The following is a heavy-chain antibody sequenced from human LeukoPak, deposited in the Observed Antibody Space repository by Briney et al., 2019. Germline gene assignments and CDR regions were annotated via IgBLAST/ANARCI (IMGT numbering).Heavy chain of an antibody. V-gene: IGHV4-34*01. CDR3: ARSHYSSSWFDY. D-gene: IGHD6-13*01. CDR1: GGSFSGYY. Sequence: PSETLSLTCAVYGGSFSGYYWSWIRQPPGKGLEWIGEIKHSGSTNYNPSLKSRVTISVDTSKNQFSLKLSSVTAADTAVYYCARSHYSSSWFDYWGQGTLVTVSS. CDR2: IKHSGST. J-gene: IGHJ4*02.